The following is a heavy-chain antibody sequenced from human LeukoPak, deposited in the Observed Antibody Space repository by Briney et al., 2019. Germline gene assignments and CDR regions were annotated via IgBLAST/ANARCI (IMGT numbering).Heavy chain of an antibody. Sequence: SETLSLTCTVSGGSISSYYWSWIRQPPGKGLEWIGYIYYSGSTNYNPSLKSRVTISVDTSKNQFSLKLSSVTAADTAVYYCAREMGSSGTFDYWGQGTLVTVSS. J-gene: IGHJ4*02. V-gene: IGHV4-59*01. D-gene: IGHD6-6*01. CDR2: IYYSGST. CDR1: GGSISSYY. CDR3: AREMGSSGTFDY.